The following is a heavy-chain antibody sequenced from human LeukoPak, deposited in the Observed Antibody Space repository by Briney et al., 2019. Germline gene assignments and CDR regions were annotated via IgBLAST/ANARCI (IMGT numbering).Heavy chain of an antibody. V-gene: IGHV1-2*02. CDR2: INPNSGGT. J-gene: IGHJ2*01. CDR3: ARHPGKVTNDWYFDL. Sequence: GASVKVSCKASGYTFTGYYMHWVRQAPGQGLEWMEWINPNSGGTNYAQKFQGRVTMTRDTSITTAYMELSRLSSDDTAVYYCARHPGKVTNDWYFDLWGRGTLVTVSS. CDR1: GYTFTGYY. D-gene: IGHD4-23*01.